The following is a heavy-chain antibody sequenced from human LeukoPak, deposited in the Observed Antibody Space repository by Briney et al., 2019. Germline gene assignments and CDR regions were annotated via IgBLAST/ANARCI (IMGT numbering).Heavy chain of an antibody. CDR2: INHSGST. CDR1: GGSFNGYY. V-gene: IGHV4-34*01. J-gene: IGHJ4*02. Sequence: SETLSLTCAVYGGSFNGYYWSWIRQPPGKGLEWIGEINHSGSTNYNPSLKSRVTISVDTSKNQFSLKLSSVTAADTAVYYCESQGYSSGRDYWGQGTLVTVSS. CDR3: ESQGYSSGRDY. D-gene: IGHD6-19*01.